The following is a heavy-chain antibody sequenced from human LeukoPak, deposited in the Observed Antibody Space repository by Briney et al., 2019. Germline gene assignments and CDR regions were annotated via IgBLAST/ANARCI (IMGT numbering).Heavy chain of an antibody. CDR2: IYYSGST. CDR3: AYSSGWYLG. J-gene: IGHJ4*02. CDR1: GGSISSYY. Sequence: PSETLSLTCTVSGGSISSYYWSWIRQPPGKGLEWIGYIYYSGSTNYNPSLKSRVTISVDTSKNQFSLKLSSVTAADTAVYYCAYSSGWYLGWGQGTLVTVSS. V-gene: IGHV4-59*08. D-gene: IGHD6-19*01.